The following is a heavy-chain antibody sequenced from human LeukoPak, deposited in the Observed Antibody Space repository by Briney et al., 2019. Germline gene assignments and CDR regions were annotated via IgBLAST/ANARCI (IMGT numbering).Heavy chain of an antibody. CDR1: GFTFSSYS. J-gene: IGHJ5*02. CDR3: AKDRNGRRYSSGWYNWFDP. V-gene: IGHV3-21*04. Sequence: GGSLRLSCAASGFTFSSYSMNWVRQAPGKGLEWVSSISSSSSYIYYADSVKGRFTISRDNAKNTLYLQMNSLRAEDTAVYYCAKDRNGRRYSSGWYNWFDPWGQGTLVTVSS. D-gene: IGHD6-19*01. CDR2: ISSSSSYI.